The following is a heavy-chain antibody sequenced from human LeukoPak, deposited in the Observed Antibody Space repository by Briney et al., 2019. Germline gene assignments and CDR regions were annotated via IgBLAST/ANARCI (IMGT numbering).Heavy chain of an antibody. CDR2: IYYSGST. J-gene: IGHJ4*02. CDR3: ARGGGAFDF. D-gene: IGHD1-26*01. Sequence: SETLSLTCTVSGGSISSYYRSWIRQPPGKGLEWIGYIYYSGSTNYNPSLKSRVTISVDTSKNQFSLKLSSVTAADTAVYYCARGGGAFDFWGQGTLVAVSS. CDR1: GGSISSYY. V-gene: IGHV4-59*01.